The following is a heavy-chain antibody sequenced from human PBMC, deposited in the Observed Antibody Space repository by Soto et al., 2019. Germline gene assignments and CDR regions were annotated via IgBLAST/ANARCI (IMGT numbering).Heavy chain of an antibody. CDR2: IWYDGSNK. Sequence: PGGSLRLSCAASGFTFSSYGMHWVRQAPGKGLEWVAVIWYDGSNKYYADSVKGRFTISRDNSKNTLYLQMNSLRAEDTAVYYCARIATVTNYYYYYMDVWGKGTTVTVSS. CDR3: ARIATVTNYYYYYMDV. D-gene: IGHD4-17*01. J-gene: IGHJ6*03. CDR1: GFTFSSYG. V-gene: IGHV3-33*01.